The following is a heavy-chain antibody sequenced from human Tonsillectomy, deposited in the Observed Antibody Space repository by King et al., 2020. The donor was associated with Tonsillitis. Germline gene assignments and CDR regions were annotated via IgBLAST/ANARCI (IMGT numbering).Heavy chain of an antibody. J-gene: IGHJ5*02. CDR1: GFTFSSYS. V-gene: IGHV3-21*01. D-gene: IGHD5-18*01. Sequence: QLVQSGGGLVKPGGSLRLSCAASGFTFSSYSMNWVRQAPGKGLEWVSSISRSSSDIYYADSVKGRFTISRDNAKNSLYLQMSRLRAEDTAVYYCVRDSGYSSGYWGEFDPWGQGALVTVSS. CDR2: ISRSSSDI. CDR3: VRDSGYSSGYWGEFDP.